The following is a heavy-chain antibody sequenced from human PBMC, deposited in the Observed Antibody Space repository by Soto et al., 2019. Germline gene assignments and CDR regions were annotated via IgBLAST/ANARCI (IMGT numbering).Heavy chain of an antibody. CDR3: ARMVVPAALGL. J-gene: IGHJ2*01. CDR1: GGSFSGSY. Sequence: QVQLQQWGAGLLKPSETLSLTCAVYGGSFSGSYWSWIRQPPGKGLEWIGEIHLAGSTKYNPSLKGRVTISLDTSKNQFSLKLTSVTAADTAVYYCARMVVPAALGLLGRGTLVTVSS. CDR2: IHLAGST. V-gene: IGHV4-34*01. D-gene: IGHD2-2*01.